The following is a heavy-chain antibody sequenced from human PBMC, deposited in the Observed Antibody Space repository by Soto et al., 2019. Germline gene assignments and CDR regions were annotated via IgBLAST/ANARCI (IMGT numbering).Heavy chain of an antibody. D-gene: IGHD3-3*01. CDR2: IYYSGST. CDR3: ARTKYLRWDFGVVTPSWFDP. V-gene: IGHV4-30-4*01. J-gene: IGHJ5*02. CDR1: GGSISSGDYY. Sequence: QVQLQESGPGLVKPSQTLSLTCTVSGGSISSGDYYWSWIRQPPGKGLEWIGYIYYSGSTYYNPSLKSRVTISVDTSKTQFSLKLSSVTAADTAVYYCARTKYLRWDFGVVTPSWFDPWGQGTLVTVSS.